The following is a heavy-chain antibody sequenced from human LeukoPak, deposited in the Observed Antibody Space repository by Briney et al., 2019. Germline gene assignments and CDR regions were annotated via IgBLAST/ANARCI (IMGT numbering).Heavy chain of an antibody. Sequence: SETLSLTCTVSGGSISSSSYYWGWIRQPPGKGLEWIGEINHSGSTNYNPSLKSRVTISVDTSKNQFSLKLSSVTAADTAVYYCARGPPSFSDYWGQGTLVTVSS. CDR1: GGSISSSSYY. J-gene: IGHJ4*02. D-gene: IGHD2-2*01. V-gene: IGHV4-39*07. CDR3: ARGPPSFSDY. CDR2: INHSGST.